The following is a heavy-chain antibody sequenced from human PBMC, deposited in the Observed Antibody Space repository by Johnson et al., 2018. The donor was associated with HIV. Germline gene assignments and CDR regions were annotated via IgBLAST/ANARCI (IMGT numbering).Heavy chain of an antibody. J-gene: IGHJ3*02. D-gene: IGHD6-13*01. CDR1: GFTFSSYW. Sequence: VQLVESGGGLVQPGGSLRLSCAASGFTFSSYWMSWVRQAPGKGLEWVANIKQDGSEKYYVDSVKGRFTISRDNAKNSLYLQMNSLRAEDTAVYYCARDSNSSSWYGGAFDIWGQGTMVTVSS. V-gene: IGHV3-7*01. CDR3: ARDSNSSSWYGGAFDI. CDR2: IKQDGSEK.